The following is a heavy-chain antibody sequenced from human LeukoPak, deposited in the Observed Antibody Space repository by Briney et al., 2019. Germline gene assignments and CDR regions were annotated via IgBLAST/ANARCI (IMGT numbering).Heavy chain of an antibody. D-gene: IGHD3-22*01. CDR3: ARKGLNYYYGMDV. CDR2: MSYDGSNK. CDR1: GFSFSTYG. Sequence: GGSLRLSCEASGFSFSTYGMHWVRQAPGKGLEWVAVMSYDGSNKYYADSVKGRFTISRDNSKNTLYLQMNSLRAEDTAVYYCARKGLNYYYGMDVWGKGTTVTVSS. J-gene: IGHJ6*04. V-gene: IGHV3-30*03.